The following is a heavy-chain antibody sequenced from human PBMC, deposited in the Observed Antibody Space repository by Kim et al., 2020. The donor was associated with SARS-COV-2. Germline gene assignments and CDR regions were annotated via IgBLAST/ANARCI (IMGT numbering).Heavy chain of an antibody. D-gene: IGHD3-3*01. CDR2: FDPEDGET. CDR3: ATAEPQYYDFWSGYVY. V-gene: IGHV1-24*01. J-gene: IGHJ4*02. Sequence: ASVKVSCKVSGYTLTELSMHWVRQAPGKGLEWMGGFDPEDGETIYAQKFQGRVTMTEDTSTDTAYMELSSLRSEDTAVYYCATAEPQYYDFWSGYVYWGQGTLVTVSS. CDR1: GYTLTELS.